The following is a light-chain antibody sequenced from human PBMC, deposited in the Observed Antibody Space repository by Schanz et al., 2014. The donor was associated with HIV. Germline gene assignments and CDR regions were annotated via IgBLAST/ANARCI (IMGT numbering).Light chain of an antibody. CDR1: SSDVGGYNY. J-gene: IGLJ3*02. Sequence: QSVLTQPASVSGSPGQSITISCTGTSSDVGGYNYVSWYQQHPGKAPKLMIYDVTNRPSGVSNRFSGSKSGNTASLTISGLQAEDEADYYCSSYTNSSPGVFGGGTKLTVL. CDR2: DVT. CDR3: SSYTNSSPGV. V-gene: IGLV2-14*03.